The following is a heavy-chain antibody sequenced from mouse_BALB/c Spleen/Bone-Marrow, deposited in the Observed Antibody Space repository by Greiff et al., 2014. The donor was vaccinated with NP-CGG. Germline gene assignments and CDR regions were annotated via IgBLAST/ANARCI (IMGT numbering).Heavy chain of an antibody. J-gene: IGHJ3*01. V-gene: IGHV1-9*01. CDR3: ARKEGFWGTFAY. Sequence: QVQLQQSGAELMKPGASVKISCKATGYTFSSYWIEWVKQRPGHGLEWIGEILPGSGSTKYNEKFKGKATFTADTSSNTAYMQLSSLTSEGSAVYYCARKEGFWGTFAYWGQGTLVTVSA. D-gene: IGHD4-1*01. CDR2: ILPGSGST. CDR1: GYTFSSYW.